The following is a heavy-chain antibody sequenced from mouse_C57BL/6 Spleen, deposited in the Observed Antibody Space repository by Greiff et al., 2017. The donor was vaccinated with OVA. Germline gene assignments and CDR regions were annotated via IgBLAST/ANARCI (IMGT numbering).Heavy chain of an antibody. CDR1: GYTFTSYW. CDR3: ARLEVITTVVANYFDY. CDR2: IDPNSGGT. J-gene: IGHJ2*01. D-gene: IGHD1-1*01. V-gene: IGHV1-72*01. Sequence: QVQLKQPGAELVKPGASVKLSCKASGYTFTSYWMHWVKQRPGRGLEWIGRIDPNSGGTKYNEKFKSKATLTVDKPSSTAYMQLSSLTSEDSAVYYCARLEVITTVVANYFDYWGQGTTLTVSS.